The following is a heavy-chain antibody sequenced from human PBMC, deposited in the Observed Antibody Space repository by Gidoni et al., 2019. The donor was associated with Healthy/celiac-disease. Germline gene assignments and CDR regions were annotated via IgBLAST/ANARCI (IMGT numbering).Heavy chain of an antibody. V-gene: IGHV3-23*01. CDR2: ISGSGGST. CDR1: GFTFSSYA. J-gene: IGHJ4*02. Sequence: EVQLLESGGGLVQPGGSLRLSCAASGFTFSSYAMSWVRQAPGKGLEWVSAISGSGGSTYYADSVKGRFTISRDNSKNTLYLQMNSLRAEDTAVYYCAKESRSIAAAEDYFDYWGQGTLVTVSS. D-gene: IGHD6-13*01. CDR3: AKESRSIAAAEDYFDY.